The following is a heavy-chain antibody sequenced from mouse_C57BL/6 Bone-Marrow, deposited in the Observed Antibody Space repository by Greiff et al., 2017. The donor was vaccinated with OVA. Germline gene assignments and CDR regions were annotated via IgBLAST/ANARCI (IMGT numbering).Heavy chain of an antibody. CDR1: GFTFSSYG. CDR3: ARGGDAWFAY. J-gene: IGHJ3*01. CDR2: ISSGGSYT. V-gene: IGHV5-6*01. Sequence: VQLKESGGDLVKPGGSLKLSCAASGFTFSSYGMSWVRQTPDKRLAWVATISSGGSYTYYPDSVTGRFTISRDNSKNTLYLQLSSLKSEDTAMDYCARGGDAWFAYWGQGTLVTVSA.